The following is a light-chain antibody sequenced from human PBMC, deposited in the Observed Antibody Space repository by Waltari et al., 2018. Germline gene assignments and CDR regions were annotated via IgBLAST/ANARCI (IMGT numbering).Light chain of an antibody. CDR3: QAWDRNTYVV. CDR1: KLEDRY. Sequence: SYELTQSPSVSVSPGQTASIRCSGDKLEDRYVCWYQQKPGQSPVLVLHQDSKRPSGIPERFSGFNSGNTATLTISETQSMDEADYCQAWDRNTYVVFGGGTKLTVL. J-gene: IGLJ2*01. V-gene: IGLV3-1*01. CDR2: QDS.